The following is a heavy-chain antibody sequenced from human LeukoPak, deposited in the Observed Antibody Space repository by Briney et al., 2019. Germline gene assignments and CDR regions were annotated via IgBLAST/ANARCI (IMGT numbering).Heavy chain of an antibody. Sequence: SETLSLTCTVSGGSISSYYWSWIRQPPGKGLEWIGYIYYSGSTNYNPSLKSRVTISVDTSKNQFSLKLSSVTAADTAVYYCARRAVMVRGVIMPPTYYYYMDVWGKGTTVTVSS. D-gene: IGHD3-10*01. CDR1: GGSISSYY. V-gene: IGHV4-59*12. CDR3: ARRAVMVRGVIMPPTYYYYMDV. CDR2: IYYSGST. J-gene: IGHJ6*03.